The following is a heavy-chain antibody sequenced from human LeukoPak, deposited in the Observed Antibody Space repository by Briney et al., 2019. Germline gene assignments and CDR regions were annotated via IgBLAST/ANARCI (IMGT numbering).Heavy chain of an antibody. D-gene: IGHD4-17*01. CDR1: GYTFTSYG. V-gene: IGHV1-46*01. J-gene: IGHJ3*02. CDR2: INPSGGST. CDR3: AREVEMTTVTMGAFDI. Sequence: ASVKVSCKASGYTFTSYGISWVRQAPGQGLEWMGIINPSGGSTSYAQKFQGRVTMTRDMSTSTVYMELSSLRSEDTAVYYCAREVEMTTVTMGAFDIWGQGTMVTVSS.